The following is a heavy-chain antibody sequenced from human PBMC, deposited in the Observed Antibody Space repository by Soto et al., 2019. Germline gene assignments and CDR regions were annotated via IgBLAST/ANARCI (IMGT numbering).Heavy chain of an antibody. V-gene: IGHV1-69*01. CDR2: IIPIFGTA. J-gene: IGHJ6*02. Sequence: QVQLVQSGAEVKKPGSSVKVSCKASGDTFSSYAISWVRQAPGQGLEWMGGIIPIFGTANSAQQFQGRVTITADESTSTAYMELSSLRSEDTAVYYCARDGSGYRSRASPMDVWGQGTTVTVYS. D-gene: IGHD3-22*01. CDR3: ARDGSGYRSRASPMDV. CDR1: GDTFSSYA.